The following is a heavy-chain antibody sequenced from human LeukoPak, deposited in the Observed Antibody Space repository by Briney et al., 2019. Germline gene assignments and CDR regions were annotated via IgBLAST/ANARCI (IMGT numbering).Heavy chain of an antibody. CDR2: IYTSGST. D-gene: IGHD2-15*01. J-gene: IGHJ6*03. Sequence: SETLSLTCAVYGGSFSGYYWSWIRQPAGKGLEWIGRIYTSGSTNYNPSLKSRVTMSVDTSKNQFSLKLSSVTAANTAVYYCARDLVARAASYYYYYYMDVWGKGTTVTVSS. CDR3: ARDLVARAASYYYYYYMDV. V-gene: IGHV4-59*10. CDR1: GGSFSGYY.